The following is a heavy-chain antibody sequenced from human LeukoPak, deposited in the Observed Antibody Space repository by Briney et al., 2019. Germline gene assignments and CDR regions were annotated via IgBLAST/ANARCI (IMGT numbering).Heavy chain of an antibody. J-gene: IGHJ4*02. V-gene: IGHV1-2*06. CDR3: AREDRKGILTGYYLGTSEQHFDY. Sequence: ASVKVSCKASGYTFTSYGISWVRQAPGQGLEWMGRINPNSGGTNYAQKFQGRVTMTRDTSISTAYMELSRLRSDDTAVYYCAREDRKGILTGYYLGTSEQHFDYWGQGTLVTVSS. CDR1: GYTFTSYG. D-gene: IGHD3-9*01. CDR2: INPNSGGT.